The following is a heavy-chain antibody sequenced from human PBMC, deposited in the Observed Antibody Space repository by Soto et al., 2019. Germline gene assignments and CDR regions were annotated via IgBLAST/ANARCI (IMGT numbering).Heavy chain of an antibody. CDR2: IYYSGST. CDR1: GASIKTGGYY. V-gene: IGHV4-31*03. D-gene: IGHD2-15*01. CDR3: AGSVVAAMNWFDP. Sequence: PSETLSLTCTVSGASIKTGGYYWTWIRQHPVKGLEWIGYIYYSGSTYYNPSLKSRVTISVDTSKNQFSLKLSSVTAADTAVYYCAGSVVAAMNWFDPWGQGNLVTVSS. J-gene: IGHJ5*02.